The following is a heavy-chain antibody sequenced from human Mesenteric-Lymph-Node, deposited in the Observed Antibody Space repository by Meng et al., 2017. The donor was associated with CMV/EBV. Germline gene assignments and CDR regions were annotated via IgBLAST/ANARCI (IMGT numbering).Heavy chain of an antibody. CDR2: INHSGST. V-gene: IGHV4-34*01. Sequence: SETLSLTCAVYGGSFSGFYWSWIRQPPGKGLEWIGEINHSGSTNYNPSLKSRVTISVDTSKNQFSLKLSSVTAADTAVYYCARGGIRPQQRFDPWGQGTLVTVSS. CDR3: ARGGIRPQQRFDP. CDR1: GGSFSGFY. J-gene: IGHJ5*02.